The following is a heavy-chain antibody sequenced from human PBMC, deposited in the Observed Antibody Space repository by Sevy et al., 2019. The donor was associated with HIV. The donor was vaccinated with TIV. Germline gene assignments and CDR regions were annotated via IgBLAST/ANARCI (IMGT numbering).Heavy chain of an antibody. J-gene: IGHJ4*02. CDR1: GYTFTSYG. D-gene: IGHD3-3*01. V-gene: IGHV1-18*01. Sequence: ASVKVSCKASGYTFTSYGIAWVRQAPGQGLEWMGWISAYNGNTNYAREFQGRLTMTTDTSTSTVYMDLRSLSSADTAVYYCAFTKGVFGVVMTSFFFDFWGQGTPVTVSS. CDR3: AFTKGVFGVVMTSFFFDF. CDR2: ISAYNGNT.